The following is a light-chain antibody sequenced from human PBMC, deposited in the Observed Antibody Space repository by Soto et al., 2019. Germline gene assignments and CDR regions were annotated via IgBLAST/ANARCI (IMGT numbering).Light chain of an antibody. CDR1: SSNIESNT. J-gene: IGLJ3*02. CDR2: GNS. CDR3: AAWDDRLNGWV. V-gene: IGLV1-44*01. Sequence: QSVLTQPPSASGTPGQRVTISCSGSSSNIESNTVNWYQQLPGTAPKLLIYGNSQRPSGVPDRFSGSKSGTSASLAISGLQSEDEADYSCAAWDDRLNGWVFGGGTQLTVL.